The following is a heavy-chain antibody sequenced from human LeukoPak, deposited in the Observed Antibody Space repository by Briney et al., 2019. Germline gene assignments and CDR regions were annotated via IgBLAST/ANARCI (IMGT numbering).Heavy chain of an antibody. J-gene: IGHJ4*02. CDR2: IRYDGSSK. V-gene: IGHV3-30*02. CDR3: ARGPWGGRIAAAGTPPKH. D-gene: IGHD6-13*01. Sequence: PGGSLRLSCAASGFTFSSYGMHWVRQAPGKGLEWVAFIRYDGSSKYYADSVKGRFTISRDNSKNTLYLQMNSLRAEDTAVYYCARGPWGGRIAAAGTPPKHWGQGTLVTVSS. CDR1: GFTFSSYG.